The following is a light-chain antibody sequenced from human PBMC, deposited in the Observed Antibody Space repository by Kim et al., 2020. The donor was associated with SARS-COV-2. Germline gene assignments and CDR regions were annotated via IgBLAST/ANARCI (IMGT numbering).Light chain of an antibody. CDR3: QQGSNWPLT. CDR1: QSVNTY. V-gene: IGKV3-11*01. Sequence: LSPGERATRSCRASQSVNTYFSLYQQKPGQAPRLLIYDASNRASGIPARFSGSGSGTDFTLTISSLEPEDSAVYYCQQGSNWPLTFGGGTKVDIK. J-gene: IGKJ4*01. CDR2: DAS.